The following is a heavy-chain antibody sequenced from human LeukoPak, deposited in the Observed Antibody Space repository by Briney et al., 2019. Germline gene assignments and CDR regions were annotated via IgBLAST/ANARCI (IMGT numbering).Heavy chain of an antibody. Sequence: SVKDSCKASGGTFSSYAISWVRQAPGQGLEWMGRIIPIFGTANYAQKFQGRVTITTDESTSTAYMELSSLRSEDTAVYYCARVQYQLLSNYYYYYMGVWGKGTTVTVSS. CDR1: GGTFSSYA. J-gene: IGHJ6*03. CDR3: ARVQYQLLSNYYYYYMGV. V-gene: IGHV1-69*05. CDR2: IIPIFGTA. D-gene: IGHD2-2*01.